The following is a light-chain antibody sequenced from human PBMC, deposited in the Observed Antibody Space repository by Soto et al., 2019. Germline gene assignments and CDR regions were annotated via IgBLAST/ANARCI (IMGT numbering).Light chain of an antibody. Sequence: QSALTQPASVSGSPGQSITISCTGTSSDVDGYNYVSWYQHHPGKAPKLIIYDVSNRPSGVSNRFSGSKSGNTASLTISGLHPEDEADYCCSSYTTSNTRQIVFGTGTKVTVL. CDR3: SSYTTSNTRQIV. CDR1: SSDVDGYNY. V-gene: IGLV2-14*03. CDR2: DVS. J-gene: IGLJ1*01.